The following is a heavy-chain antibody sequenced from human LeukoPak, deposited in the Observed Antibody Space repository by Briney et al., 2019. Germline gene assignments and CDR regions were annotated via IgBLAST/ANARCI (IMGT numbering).Heavy chain of an antibody. CDR3: ARVGEYRFLEWLGSYYYMDV. D-gene: IGHD3-3*01. CDR1: GFTVSSNY. J-gene: IGHJ6*03. V-gene: IGHV3-53*01. CDR2: IYSGGST. Sequence: GGSLRLSCAASGFTVSSNYMSWVRQAPGKGLEWVSVIYSGGSTYYADSVKGRFTISRDNAKNSLYLQMNSLRAEDTAVYYCARVGEYRFLEWLGSYYYMDVWGKGTTVTVSS.